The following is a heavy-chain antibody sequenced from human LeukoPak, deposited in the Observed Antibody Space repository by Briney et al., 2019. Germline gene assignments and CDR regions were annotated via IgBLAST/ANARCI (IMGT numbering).Heavy chain of an antibody. CDR3: ARHSVYDFWSGYYPLYDY. J-gene: IGHJ4*02. CDR2: IYPGDSDT. Sequence: GESLKISCKGSGYSFTSYWIGWVRQMPGKGLEWMGSIYPGDSDTRYSPSFQGQVTISAHKSISTAYLQWSRLKASDTAMYYCARHSVYDFWSGYYPLYDYWGQGTLVTVSS. V-gene: IGHV5-51*01. CDR1: GYSFTSYW. D-gene: IGHD3-3*01.